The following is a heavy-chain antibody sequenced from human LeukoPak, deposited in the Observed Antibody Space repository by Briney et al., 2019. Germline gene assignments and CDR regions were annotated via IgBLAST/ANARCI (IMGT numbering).Heavy chain of an antibody. CDR2: IYPGDSDT. J-gene: IGHJ3*02. V-gene: IGHV5-51*01. D-gene: IGHD2-2*02. CDR1: GYSFTSYW. Sequence: GESLKISCKGSGYSFTSYWIGWVRQMPGKGLEWMGIIYPGDSDTRNSPSFQGQVTISADKSISTAYLQWSSLKASDTAMYYCARRAVGYQLLYRYAFDIWGQGTMVTVSS. CDR3: ARRAVGYQLLYRYAFDI.